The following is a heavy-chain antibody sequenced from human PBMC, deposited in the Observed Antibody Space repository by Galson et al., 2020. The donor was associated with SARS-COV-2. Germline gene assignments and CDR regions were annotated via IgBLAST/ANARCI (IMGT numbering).Heavy chain of an antibody. Sequence: SETLSLTCTVSGGSISSYYWSWIRQPPGKGLEWIGYIYYSGSTNYNPSLKSRVTISVDTSKNQFSLKLSSVTAADTAVYYCARGAAAGYDDAFDIWGQGTMVTVSS. V-gene: IGHV4-59*01. D-gene: IGHD6-13*01. CDR3: ARGAAAGYDDAFDI. CDR1: GGSISSYY. J-gene: IGHJ3*02. CDR2: IYYSGST.